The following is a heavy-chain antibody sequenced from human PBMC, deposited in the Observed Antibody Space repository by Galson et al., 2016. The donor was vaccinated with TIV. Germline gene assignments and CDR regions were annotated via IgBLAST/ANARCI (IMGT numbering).Heavy chain of an antibody. V-gene: IGHV1-18*01. D-gene: IGHD3/OR15-3a*01. CDR2: ISAYNGNT. CDR3: ARRGRFLDSYYYYGRDV. Sequence: SVKVSCKASGYTFISYGISWVRQAPGQGLEWMGWISAYNGNTKYVQKLQGRVTMTTDTSTSTAYTELRTLRSDDKAVYYCARRGRFLDSYYYYGRDVWGQGTTVTVSS. J-gene: IGHJ6*02. CDR1: GYTFISYG.